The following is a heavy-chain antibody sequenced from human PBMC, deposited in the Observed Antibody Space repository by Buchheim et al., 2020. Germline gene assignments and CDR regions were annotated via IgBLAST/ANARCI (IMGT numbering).Heavy chain of an antibody. CDR1: GFTFSGYA. Sequence: EVLLLESGGNLVQPGGSLRLSCAASGFTFSGYAMTWVRQAPGKGLEWVPIIYNGGGRTVYADSVKGRFTISRDDSKNTLYLQMNSLRAEDTALYYCAKPTVGTTKSFDSWGQGTL. V-gene: IGHV3-23*03. D-gene: IGHD4-23*01. J-gene: IGHJ4*02. CDR2: IYNGGGRT. CDR3: AKPTVGTTKSFDS.